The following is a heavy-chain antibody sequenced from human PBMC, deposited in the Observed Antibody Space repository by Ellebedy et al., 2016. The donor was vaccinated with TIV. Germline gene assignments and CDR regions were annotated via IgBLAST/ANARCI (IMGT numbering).Heavy chain of an antibody. CDR1: GYTFTSYH. Sequence: ASVKVSXKASGYTFTSYHIHWVRQAPGQGLEWMGWINPNSGATNYAQKFRGRVTMTRDTSISTAYMELSRLSSDDTAMYYCARDSGYLYHWFDPWGQGTLVTVSS. CDR2: INPNSGAT. V-gene: IGHV1-2*02. J-gene: IGHJ5*02. D-gene: IGHD5-12*01. CDR3: ARDSGYLYHWFDP.